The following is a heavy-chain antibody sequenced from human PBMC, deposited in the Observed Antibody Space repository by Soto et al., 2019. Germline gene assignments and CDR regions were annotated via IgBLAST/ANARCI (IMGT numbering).Heavy chain of an antibody. D-gene: IGHD6-19*01. V-gene: IGHV3-23*01. CDR3: AKPSSASGRGCPGH. CDR2: ISGSGDST. J-gene: IGHJ4*02. Sequence: EVQVLESGGGLARPGGSVTISCATSGFTFSSYGMTWVRQAPGKGLEWVSAISGSGDSTFYAESLGGRFTISRDNSKNTVYLQMKSLRAGDTATYYCAKPSSASGRGCPGHWGQGTQVTVSS. CDR1: GFTFSSYG.